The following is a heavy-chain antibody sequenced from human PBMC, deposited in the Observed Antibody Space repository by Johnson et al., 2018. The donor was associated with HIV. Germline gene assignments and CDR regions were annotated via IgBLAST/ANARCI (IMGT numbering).Heavy chain of an antibody. J-gene: IGHJ3*02. CDR2: IWPDGSNR. Sequence: QVQVLESGGGVVQPGTSLRLSCEGSGLSLSAYGLHWVRQAPGKGLEWVAVIWPDGSNRYYSDSVKGQFTISRDNSKNTLYLQMNSLRAEDTALYYCAREWSNSRWTYTFDIWGQGTKVTVFS. CDR3: AREWSNSRWTYTFDI. V-gene: IGHV3-33*01. D-gene: IGHD6-13*01. CDR1: GLSLSAYG.